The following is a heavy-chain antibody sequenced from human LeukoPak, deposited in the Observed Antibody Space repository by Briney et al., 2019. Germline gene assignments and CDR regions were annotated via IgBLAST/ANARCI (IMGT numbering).Heavy chain of an antibody. V-gene: IGHV3-21*01. J-gene: IGHJ3*02. CDR2: ISSSSSYI. CDR1: GFTFSSYS. CDR3: TREGASDAFDI. Sequence: GGSLRLSCAASGFTFSSYSMNWVRQAPGKGLEWVSSISSSSSYIYYADSVKGRFTISRDNAKNSLYLQMNSLRAEDTAVYYCTREGASDAFDIWGQGTMVTVSS. D-gene: IGHD4/OR15-4a*01.